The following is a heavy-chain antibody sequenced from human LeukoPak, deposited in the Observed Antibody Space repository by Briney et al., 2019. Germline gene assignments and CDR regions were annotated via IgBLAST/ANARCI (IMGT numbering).Heavy chain of an antibody. D-gene: IGHD3-10*01. J-gene: IGHJ5*02. Sequence: ASVKVSCKASGYTFTSYGISWVRQAPGQGLEWMGWISAYKGNTNYAQKLQGRVTMTTDTSTSTAYMELRSLRSDDTAVYYCARDRGYYGSGSHPSWFDPWGQGTLVTVSS. CDR1: GYTFTSYG. CDR3: ARDRGYYGSGSHPSWFDP. CDR2: ISAYKGNT. V-gene: IGHV1-18*04.